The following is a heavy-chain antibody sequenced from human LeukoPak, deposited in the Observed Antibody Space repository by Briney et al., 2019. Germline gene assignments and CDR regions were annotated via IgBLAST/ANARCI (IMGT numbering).Heavy chain of an antibody. CDR3: AKGDIAVAGSWSSTIGCPGY. CDR2: IRYDGSNK. J-gene: IGHJ4*02. CDR1: GFTFSSYG. D-gene: IGHD6-19*01. V-gene: IGHV3-30*02. Sequence: GGSLRLSCAASGFTFSSYGMHWVRQAPGKGLEWVAFIRYDGSNKYYADSVKGRFTISRDNSKNTLYLQMNSLRAEDTAVYYCAKGDIAVAGSWSSTIGCPGYWGQGTLVTVSS.